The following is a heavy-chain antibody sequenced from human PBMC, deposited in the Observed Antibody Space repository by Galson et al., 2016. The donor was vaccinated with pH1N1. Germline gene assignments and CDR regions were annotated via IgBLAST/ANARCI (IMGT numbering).Heavy chain of an antibody. Sequence: TLSLTCTVSGGSISSDSYYWRWIRQPAGKGLEWIGRIYTSGSTNYNPSLKSRVTISVDTSKNQFSLKLSSVTAADTAVYYCAGEDRIAAVGSTGYYYYGMDVWGQGTTVTVSS. CDR3: AGEDRIAAVGSTGYYYYGMDV. D-gene: IGHD6-13*01. CDR1: GGSISSDSYY. CDR2: IYTSGST. J-gene: IGHJ6*02. V-gene: IGHV4-61*02.